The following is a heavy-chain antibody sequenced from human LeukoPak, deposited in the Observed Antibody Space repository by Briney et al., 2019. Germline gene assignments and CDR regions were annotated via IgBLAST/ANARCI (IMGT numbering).Heavy chain of an antibody. Sequence: PGGSLRLSCAASGFTFSSYAMSWVRQAPGKGLEWVSAISGSGGSTYYADSVKGRFTISRDNSKNTLYLQMNSLRAEDTAVYYCARETFGTGTTSCAFDIWGQGTMVTVSS. D-gene: IGHD1-7*01. J-gene: IGHJ3*02. CDR1: GFTFSSYA. CDR3: ARETFGTGTTSCAFDI. CDR2: ISGSGGST. V-gene: IGHV3-23*01.